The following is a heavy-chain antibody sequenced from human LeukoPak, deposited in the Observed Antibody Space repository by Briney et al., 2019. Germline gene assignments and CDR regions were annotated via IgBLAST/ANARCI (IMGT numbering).Heavy chain of an antibody. J-gene: IGHJ4*02. Sequence: SGTLSLTCTLSRGSIMTTHWWSWVRQPPGKGLEWIGEIYHTGTTNYSPFLKSRLTISVDQSRNQFSLRLSSVTAADTATYYCAAWGVDYGGNFDYSDYWGQGILVTVSS. CDR3: AAWGVDYGGNFDYSDY. D-gene: IGHD4-23*01. V-gene: IGHV4-4*02. CDR1: RGSIMTTHW. CDR2: IYHTGTT.